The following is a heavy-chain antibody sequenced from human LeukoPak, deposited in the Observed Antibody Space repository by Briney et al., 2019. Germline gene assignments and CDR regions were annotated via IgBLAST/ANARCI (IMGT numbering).Heavy chain of an antibody. J-gene: IGHJ6*02. CDR3: AKDLSSAITSALVMDV. CDR1: GFTFDDYA. V-gene: IGHV3-9*01. D-gene: IGHD3-22*01. CDR2: ITWNRDNI. Sequence: GGSLRLSCTVSGFTFDDYAMHWVRHTPGKGLEWVAGITWNRDNIGYGDSVKGRFTISRDNVKNVLYLQMNSLRPEDTALYYCAKDLSSAITSALVMDVWGQGTTV.